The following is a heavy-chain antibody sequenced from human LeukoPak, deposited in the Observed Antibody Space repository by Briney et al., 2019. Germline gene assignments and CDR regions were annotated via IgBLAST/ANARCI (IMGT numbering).Heavy chain of an antibody. V-gene: IGHV3-7*01. CDR1: GFTFSSYW. J-gene: IGHJ5*02. CDR2: IKQDGSEK. Sequence: GGSLRLSCAASGFTFSSYWMSWVRQAPGKGLEWVANIKQDGSEKYYVDSVKGRFTISRDNAKNSLYLQMNSLRAEDTAVYYCARTIGYSSSWARGFDPWGQGTLVTVSS. D-gene: IGHD6-13*01. CDR3: ARTIGYSSSWARGFDP.